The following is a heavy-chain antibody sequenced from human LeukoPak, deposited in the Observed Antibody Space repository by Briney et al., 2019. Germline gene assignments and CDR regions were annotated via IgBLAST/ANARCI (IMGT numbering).Heavy chain of an antibody. Sequence: GGSLRLSCAASGFTFSSYGMHWVRQAPGKGLEWVAVIWYDGSNKYYADSVKGRFTIPRDNSKNTLYLQMNSLRAEDTAVYYCAKAVYDSSGYYNYYYYMDVWGKGTTVTVSS. D-gene: IGHD3-22*01. V-gene: IGHV3-33*06. CDR2: IWYDGSNK. CDR3: AKAVYDSSGYYNYYYYMDV. J-gene: IGHJ6*03. CDR1: GFTFSSYG.